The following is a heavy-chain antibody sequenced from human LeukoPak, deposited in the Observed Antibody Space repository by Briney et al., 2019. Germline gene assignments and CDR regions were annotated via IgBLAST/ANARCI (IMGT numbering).Heavy chain of an antibody. CDR3: ARVSVATILPYYYYYYYMDV. Sequence: KPSETLSLTCTVSGGSISSSSYYWGWIRQPPGKGLEWIGEINHSGSTNYNPSLKSRVTISVDTSKNQFSLKLSSVTAADTAVYYCARVSVATILPYYYYYYYMDVWGKGTTVTISS. CDR1: GGSISSSSYY. CDR2: INHSGST. D-gene: IGHD5-12*01. J-gene: IGHJ6*03. V-gene: IGHV4-39*07.